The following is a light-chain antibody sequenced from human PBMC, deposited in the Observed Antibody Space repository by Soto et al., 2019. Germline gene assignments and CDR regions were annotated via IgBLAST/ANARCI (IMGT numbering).Light chain of an antibody. J-gene: IGLJ2*01. CDR1: SSDVGAYNF. CDR2: DVS. Sequence: QSVLTQPPSVSGSPGQSVTISCTGTSSDVGAYNFVSWYQQYPGNAPKLIIFDVSARPSGVPDRFSGSKSGNTASLTISGLQADDEADYYCCSYAGTYSPVLGGGTKLTVL. CDR3: CSYAGTYSPV. V-gene: IGLV2-11*01.